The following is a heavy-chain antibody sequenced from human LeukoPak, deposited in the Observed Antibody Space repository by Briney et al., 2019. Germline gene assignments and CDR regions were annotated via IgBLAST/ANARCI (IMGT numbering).Heavy chain of an antibody. V-gene: IGHV4-30-4*01. Sequence: SQTLSLTCTVSGGSISSGDYYWSWIRQPPGKGLEWIGYIYYSGSTYYNPSLKSRVTISVDTSKNQFSLKLSSVTAADTAVYYCARAEMVAAIPFDYWGQGTLVTVSS. J-gene: IGHJ4*02. CDR2: IYYSGST. CDR1: GGSISSGDYY. D-gene: IGHD2-15*01. CDR3: ARAEMVAAIPFDY.